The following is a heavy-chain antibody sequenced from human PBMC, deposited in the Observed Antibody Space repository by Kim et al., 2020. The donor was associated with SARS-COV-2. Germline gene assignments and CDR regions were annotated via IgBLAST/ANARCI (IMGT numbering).Heavy chain of an antibody. CDR3: ARGVYTHGSGSPPVDY. D-gene: IGHD3-10*01. CDR2: ISSSSSTI. V-gene: IGHV3-48*02. J-gene: IGHJ4*02. Sequence: GGSLRLSCAASGFTFSSYSMNWVRQAPGKGLEWVSYISSSSSTIYYADSVKGRFTISRDNAKNSLYLQMNSLRDEDTAVYYCARGVYTHGSGSPPVDYWGQGTLVTVSS. CDR1: GFTFSSYS.